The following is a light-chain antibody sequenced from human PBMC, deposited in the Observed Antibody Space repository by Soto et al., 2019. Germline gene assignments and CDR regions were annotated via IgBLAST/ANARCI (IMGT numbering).Light chain of an antibody. V-gene: IGLV2-8*01. CDR2: EVS. J-gene: IGLJ2*01. CDR1: SSDVGGYNY. Sequence: QSALTQPPSASGSPGQSVTISCTGTSSDVGGYNYVSWYQHHPGKAPKLKIYEVSKRPSGVPDRFSGSKSGSTASLTVSGLQAEDEADYYCTSYAASNILVFGGGTKLTVL. CDR3: TSYAASNILV.